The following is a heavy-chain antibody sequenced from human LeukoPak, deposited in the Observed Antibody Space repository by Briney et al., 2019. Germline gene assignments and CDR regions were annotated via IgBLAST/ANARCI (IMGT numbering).Heavy chain of an antibody. J-gene: IGHJ3*02. V-gene: IGHV1-3*01. Sequence: ASVKVSCKASGYTFTSYAMHWVRQAPGQRLEWMGWINAGNGNTKYSQKFLGRVTITRDTSASTAYMELSSLRSEDTAVYYCARDQWNDDAFDIWGQGTMVTVSP. D-gene: IGHD1-1*01. CDR3: ARDQWNDDAFDI. CDR1: GYTFTSYA. CDR2: INAGNGNT.